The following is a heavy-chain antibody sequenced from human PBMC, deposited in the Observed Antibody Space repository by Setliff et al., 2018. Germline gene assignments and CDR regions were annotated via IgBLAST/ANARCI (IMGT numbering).Heavy chain of an antibody. Sequence: PGGSLRLSCAASGFTFSSYGMHWVRQAPGKGLEWVAVIWYDGSNKYYADSVRGRFTISRDNSKNTLYLQMNSLRAEDTAVYYCAKDRYYYDSSGYLVYWGQGTLVTVSS. CDR2: IWYDGSNK. D-gene: IGHD3-22*01. J-gene: IGHJ4*02. CDR3: AKDRYYYDSSGYLVY. V-gene: IGHV3-33*06. CDR1: GFTFSSYG.